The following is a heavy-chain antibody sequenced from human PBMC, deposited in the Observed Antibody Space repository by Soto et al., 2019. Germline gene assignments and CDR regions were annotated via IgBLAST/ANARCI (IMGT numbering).Heavy chain of an antibody. Sequence: QLLESGGGLVQPGGSLRLSCAASGFTFSSYAMSWVRQAPGKGLEWVSVISGSRGTTYYADSVKGRFTISRDNSKNTLYLQMNSLRAEDTALYYCVKDVPDYGDYVEGYWGQGTLVNVSS. CDR2: ISGSRGTT. D-gene: IGHD4-17*01. J-gene: IGHJ4*02. V-gene: IGHV3-23*01. CDR1: GFTFSSYA. CDR3: VKDVPDYGDYVEGY.